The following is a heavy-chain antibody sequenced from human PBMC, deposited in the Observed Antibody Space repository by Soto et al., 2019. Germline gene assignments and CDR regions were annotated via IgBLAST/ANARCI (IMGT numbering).Heavy chain of an antibody. CDR3: ASTYSTSWYWFDP. Sequence: QVTVKESGPVLVKPTEPLTLTCTVSGFSLNNAGLGVSWIRQPPGKALEWLAHIFSNDEKSYSTSLKSRLTISKDSSKSQGVLIMTNMDPVDTATYYCASTYSTSWYWFDPWGQGTLVTVSS. J-gene: IGHJ5*02. CDR2: IFSNDEK. CDR1: GFSLNNAGLG. D-gene: IGHD6-13*01. V-gene: IGHV2-26*04.